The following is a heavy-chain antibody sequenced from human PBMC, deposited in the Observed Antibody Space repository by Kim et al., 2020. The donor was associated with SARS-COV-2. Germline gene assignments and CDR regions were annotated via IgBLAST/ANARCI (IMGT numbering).Heavy chain of an antibody. J-gene: IGHJ3*01. CDR1: GFNFDTYA. CDR2: ISHRGSGT. D-gene: IGHD3-10*01. CDR3: ARNSLNSYGSGAEGFDV. Sequence: GGSLRLSCGASGFNFDTYAMSWVRQAPGKGLEWVSAISHRGSGTYYPDSVRGRFIISRDNSRNTLYLQMNTLEAEDTAIYYCARNSLNSYGSGAEGFDVWGQGTRVTVSS. V-gene: IGHV3-23*01.